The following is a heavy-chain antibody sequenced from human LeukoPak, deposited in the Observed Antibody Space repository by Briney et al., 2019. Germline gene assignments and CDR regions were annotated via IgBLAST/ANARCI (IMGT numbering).Heavy chain of an antibody. CDR3: ARGMVVAPSAYYYGMDV. CDR2: MNPNSGNT. J-gene: IGHJ6*02. V-gene: IGHV1-8*01. Sequence: ASVKVSCKASGYTITSYDITWVRQATGQGLEWMGWMNPNSGNTGYAQKFQGRVTMTRNTSISTAYMELSSLRSEDTAVYYCARGMVVAPSAYYYGMDVWGQGTTVTVSS. CDR1: GYTITSYD. D-gene: IGHD2-2*01.